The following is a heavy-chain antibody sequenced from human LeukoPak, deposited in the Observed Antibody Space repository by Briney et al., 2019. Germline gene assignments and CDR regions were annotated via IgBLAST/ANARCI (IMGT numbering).Heavy chain of an antibody. V-gene: IGHV4-61*01. CDR1: GGSFSSGTYY. CDR3: ARALLGRAFDY. CDR2: IYYSGST. D-gene: IGHD7-27*01. J-gene: IGHJ4*02. Sequence: PSETLSLTCSVSGGSFSSGTYYWSWLRQPPGKALEWIGYIYYSGSTNYNPSLKSRVTLSVDTSKNQFSLKLSSVTAADTDVYYCARALLGRAFDYWGEGTLVTVSS.